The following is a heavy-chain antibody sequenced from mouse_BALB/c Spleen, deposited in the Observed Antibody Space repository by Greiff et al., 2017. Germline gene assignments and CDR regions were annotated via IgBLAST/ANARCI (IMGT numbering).Heavy chain of an antibody. D-gene: IGHD1-1*01. V-gene: IGHV1-20*02. CDR3: ARRTTVVDYYAMDY. J-gene: IGHJ4*01. Sequence: EVQLQESGPELVKPGASVKISCKASGYSFTGYFMNWVMQSHGKSLEWIGRINPYNGDTFYDQKFKGKATLTVDKSSSTAHMELRSLASEDSAVYYCARRTTVVDYYAMDYWGQGTSVTVSS. CDR1: GYSFTGYF. CDR2: INPYNGDT.